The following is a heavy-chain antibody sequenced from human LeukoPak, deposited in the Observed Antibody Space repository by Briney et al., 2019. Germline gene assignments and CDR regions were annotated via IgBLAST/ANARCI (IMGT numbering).Heavy chain of an antibody. D-gene: IGHD4-17*01. J-gene: IGHJ4*02. CDR1: GFTFSSYG. V-gene: IGHV3-30*02. CDR3: ARDPGPTVTY. Sequence: GGSLRLSCAASGFTFSSYGMHWVRQAPGKGLEWVAFIRYDGSNKYYADSVKGRFTISRDNAKNTLYLQMNSLRAEDTAVYYCARDPGPTVTYWGQGTLVTVSS. CDR2: IRYDGSNK.